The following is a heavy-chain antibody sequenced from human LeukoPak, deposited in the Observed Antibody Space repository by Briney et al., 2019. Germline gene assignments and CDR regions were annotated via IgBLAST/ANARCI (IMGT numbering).Heavy chain of an antibody. CDR2: IYHSGGT. J-gene: IGHJ4*02. Sequence: SETLSLTCTVSGYSIRSGYYWGWIRQPPGKGLEWIGRIYHSGGTYYNPSLKSRVTISVDTSKNQFSLKLSSVTAADTAVYYCARDRIYGSGSDHFDYWGQGTLVTVSS. V-gene: IGHV4-38-2*02. D-gene: IGHD3-10*01. CDR1: GYSIRSGYY. CDR3: ARDRIYGSGSDHFDY.